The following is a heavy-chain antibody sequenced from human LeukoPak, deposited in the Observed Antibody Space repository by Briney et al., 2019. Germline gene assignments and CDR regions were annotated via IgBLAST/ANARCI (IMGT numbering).Heavy chain of an antibody. J-gene: IGHJ6*03. D-gene: IGHD3-16*01. CDR2: ISGSGGST. V-gene: IGHV3-23*01. CDR1: GFTFSSYA. Sequence: GGSLRLSCAASGFTFSSYAMSWVRQAPGKGLEWVSAISGSGGSTYYADSVKGRFTISRDNSKNTLYLQMNSLIAEDTAVYYCANVRGASLDYVYNCGWGKVVTVSV. CDR3: ANVRGASLDYVYNCG.